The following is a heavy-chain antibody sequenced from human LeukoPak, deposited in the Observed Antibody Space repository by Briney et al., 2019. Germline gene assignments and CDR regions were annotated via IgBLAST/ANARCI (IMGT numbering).Heavy chain of an antibody. Sequence: ASVKVSCKASGYTFTGYYMHRVRQAPGQGLEWMGWINPNSGGTNYAQKFQGRVTMTRDTSISTAYMELSRLRSDDTAVYYCARGLNYYYGMDVWGQGTTVTVSS. CDR1: GYTFTGYY. V-gene: IGHV1-2*02. J-gene: IGHJ6*02. CDR2: INPNSGGT. CDR3: ARGLNYYYGMDV.